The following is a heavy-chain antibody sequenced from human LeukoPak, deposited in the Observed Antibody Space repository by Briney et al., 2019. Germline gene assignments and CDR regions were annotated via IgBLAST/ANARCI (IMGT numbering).Heavy chain of an antibody. D-gene: IGHD2-2*01. Sequence: GESLKISCKGSGYSFTSYWIGWVRQMPGKGLEWMGIIYPGDSDTRYSPSFQGQVTISADKSITTAYLQWSSLKASDTAMYYCAKIDRTYCSRSSCYALDYWGQGSLVTVSS. CDR2: IYPGDSDT. CDR1: GYSFTSYW. V-gene: IGHV5-51*01. CDR3: AKIDRTYCSRSSCYALDY. J-gene: IGHJ4*02.